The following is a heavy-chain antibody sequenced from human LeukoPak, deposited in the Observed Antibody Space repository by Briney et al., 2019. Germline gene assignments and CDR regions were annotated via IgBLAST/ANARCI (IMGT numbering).Heavy chain of an antibody. V-gene: IGHV3-7*01. J-gene: IGHJ5*02. CDR3: ARDDCSSISCYHNWFDP. CDR1: GFTFSSYW. CDR2: IKQDGSEK. Sequence: GGSLRLSCAASGFTFSSYWMSWVRQAPGKGLEWVPNIKQDGSEKYYVDSVKGRFTISRDNAKNSLYLQMNSLRAEDTAVYYCARDDCSSISCYHNWFDPWGQGTLVTVSS. D-gene: IGHD2-2*01.